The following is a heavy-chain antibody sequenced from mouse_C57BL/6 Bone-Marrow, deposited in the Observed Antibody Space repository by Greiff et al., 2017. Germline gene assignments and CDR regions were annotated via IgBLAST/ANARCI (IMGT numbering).Heavy chain of an antibody. Sequence: QVQLQQPGAELVKPGASVKLSCKASGYTFTSYWMHWVKQRPGRGLEWIGRIDPNSGGTKYNEKFKSKATLTVDKPSSTAYMQLSSLTSEYSAVDYCAREKVVYYYGEGFDYWGQGTTLTVSS. CDR2: IDPNSGGT. CDR3: AREKVVYYYGEGFDY. V-gene: IGHV1-72*01. D-gene: IGHD1-1*01. CDR1: GYTFTSYW. J-gene: IGHJ2*01.